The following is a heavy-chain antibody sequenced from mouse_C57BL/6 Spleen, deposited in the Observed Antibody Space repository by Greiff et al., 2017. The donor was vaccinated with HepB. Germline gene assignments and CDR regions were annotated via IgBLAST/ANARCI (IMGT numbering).Heavy chain of an antibody. CDR3: ARRGGSSLYAMDY. CDR2: IDPSDSYT. V-gene: IGHV1-69*01. J-gene: IGHJ4*01. Sequence: QLQQPGAELVMPGASVKLSCKASGYTFTSYWMHWVKQRPGQGLEWIGEIDPSDSYTNYNQKFKGKSTLTVDKSSSTAYMQLSSLTSEDSAVYYCARRGGSSLYAMDYWGQGTSVTVSS. D-gene: IGHD1-1*01. CDR1: GYTFTSYW.